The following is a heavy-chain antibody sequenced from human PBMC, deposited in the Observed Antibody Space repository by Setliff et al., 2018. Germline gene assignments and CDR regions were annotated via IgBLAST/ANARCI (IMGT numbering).Heavy chain of an antibody. D-gene: IGHD1-26*01. V-gene: IGHV3-30*18. Sequence: SLRLSCAASGFTLRNSGMHWVRQAPGRGLEWVTFISYDGFKIYYADSVMGRVTISRDNSKNSLFLQMNSLRVDDTAIYYCAKDGVGPTFTYFFDYWGQGSLVTVSS. CDR3: AKDGVGPTFTYFFDY. CDR1: GFTLRNSG. J-gene: IGHJ4*02. CDR2: ISYDGFKI.